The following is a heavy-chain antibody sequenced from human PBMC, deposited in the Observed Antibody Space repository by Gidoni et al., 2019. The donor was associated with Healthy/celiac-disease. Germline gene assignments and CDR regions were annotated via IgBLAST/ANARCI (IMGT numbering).Heavy chain of an antibody. Sequence: EVQLVESGGGLVKPGRSLRLSCTASGFTFGDYAMSWFRQAPGKGLEWVGFIRSKAYGGTTEYAASVKGRLTISRDDSKSIAYLQMNSLKTEDTAVYYCTRPVLGDSSGYYYNWYFDLWGRGTLVTVSS. J-gene: IGHJ2*01. V-gene: IGHV3-49*05. CDR1: GFTFGDYA. CDR2: IRSKAYGGTT. CDR3: TRPVLGDSSGYYYNWYFDL. D-gene: IGHD3-22*01.